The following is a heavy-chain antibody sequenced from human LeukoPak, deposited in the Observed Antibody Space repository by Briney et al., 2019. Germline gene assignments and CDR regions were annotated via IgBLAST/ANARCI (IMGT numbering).Heavy chain of an antibody. V-gene: IGHV4-59*01. CDR3: ARVDSSWYEDY. J-gene: IGHJ4*02. D-gene: IGHD6-13*01. Sequence: PSETLSLTCTVSGGSLSSYYWSWLRQPPGKGLEWIGYIYYSGSTNYNPSLKSRVTISVDTSKNQFSLKLSSVTAADTAVYYCARVDSSWYEDYWGQGTLVTVSS. CDR1: GGSLSSYY. CDR2: IYYSGST.